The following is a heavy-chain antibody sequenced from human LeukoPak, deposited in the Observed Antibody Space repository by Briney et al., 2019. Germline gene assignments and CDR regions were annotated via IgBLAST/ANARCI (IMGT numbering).Heavy chain of an antibody. CDR3: ARGRFEYSSGWYGWLNYFDY. V-gene: IGHV4-59*12. Sequence: SETLSLTCTVSGGSISTYYWSWIRQPPGKGLEWIGYIYHSGSTNYNPSLKSRVTISVDTSQNQFYLKLSSVTAADTAVYYCARGRFEYSSGWYGWLNYFDYWGQGTLVTVSS. J-gene: IGHJ4*02. CDR2: IYHSGST. D-gene: IGHD6-19*01. CDR1: GGSISTYY.